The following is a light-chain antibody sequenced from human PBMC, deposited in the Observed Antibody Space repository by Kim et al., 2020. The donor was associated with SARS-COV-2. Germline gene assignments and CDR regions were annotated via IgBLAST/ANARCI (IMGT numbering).Light chain of an antibody. CDR2: GAS. J-gene: IGKJ1*01. Sequence: ASQGDRVTITCRASQGIRSDLGWYQQKPGRAPTRLIYGASTLESGVPSRFSGSGSGTEFTLTISSLQPEDFATYYCLQHHAYPRTFGQGTKVEIK. CDR3: LQHHAYPRT. CDR1: QGIRSD. V-gene: IGKV1-17*01.